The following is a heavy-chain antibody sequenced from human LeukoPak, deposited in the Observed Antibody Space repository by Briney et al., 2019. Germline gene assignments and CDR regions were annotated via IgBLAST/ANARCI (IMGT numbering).Heavy chain of an antibody. D-gene: IGHD4-17*01. CDR1: GGSISSGGYY. Sequence: PSETLSLTCTVSGGSISSGGYYWSWIRQHPGKGLEWIGYIYYSGSTYYNPSLKGRVTISVDTSKNQFSLKLSSVTAADTAVYYCARCGVYGDYAMYYFDYWGQGTLVTVSS. CDR2: IYYSGST. J-gene: IGHJ4*02. CDR3: ARCGVYGDYAMYYFDY. V-gene: IGHV4-31*03.